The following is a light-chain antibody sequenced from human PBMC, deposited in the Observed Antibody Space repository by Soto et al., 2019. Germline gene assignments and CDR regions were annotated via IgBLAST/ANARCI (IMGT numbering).Light chain of an antibody. CDR3: CSYAGSSTYV. CDR2: EVS. J-gene: IGLJ1*01. Sequence: QSALGQPASVAGSPGQSVTISCTGTSSDVGSYNLVSWYQQHRGQAPKLMIYEVSKRPSGVSNRFSGSKSGNTASLTISGLQAEDEADYYCCSYAGSSTYVLGTGTKVTVL. CDR1: SSDVGSYNL. V-gene: IGLV2-23*02.